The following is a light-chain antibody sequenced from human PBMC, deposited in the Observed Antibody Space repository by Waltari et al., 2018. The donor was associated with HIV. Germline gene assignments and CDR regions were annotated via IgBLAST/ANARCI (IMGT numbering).Light chain of an antibody. CDR2: DNN. CDR3: GTWDSSLSAV. CDR1: SSNIGNNY. V-gene: IGLV1-51*01. Sequence: QSVLTQPPSVSAAPGQRVTISCSGSSSNIGNNYVSWYQHLPGAAPKLLIYDNNNRPSGIPARFSGSKSGTSATLVITGLQTGDEADYYCGTWDSSLSAVFGGGTKLTVL. J-gene: IGLJ3*02.